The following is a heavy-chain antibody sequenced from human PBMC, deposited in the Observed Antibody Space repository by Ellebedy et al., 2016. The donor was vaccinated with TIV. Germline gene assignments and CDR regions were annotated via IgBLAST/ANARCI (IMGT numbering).Heavy chain of an antibody. Sequence: GESLKISXAASGFTFSSYAMHWVRQAPGKGLEWVAVIWYDGSNKYYADSVKGRFTISRDNSKNTLYLQMNSLRAEDTAVYYCARGYPGFDWLFGVCGMDVWGQGTTVTVSS. V-gene: IGHV3-30*04. J-gene: IGHJ6*02. D-gene: IGHD3-9*01. CDR3: ARGYPGFDWLFGVCGMDV. CDR1: GFTFSSYA. CDR2: IWYDGSNK.